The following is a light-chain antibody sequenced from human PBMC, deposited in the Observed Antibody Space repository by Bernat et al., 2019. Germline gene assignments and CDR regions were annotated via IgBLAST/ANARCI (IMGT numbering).Light chain of an antibody. CDR2: LNSDGSH. CDR1: SGHSSYG. CDR3: QTWGTGIQV. V-gene: IGLV4-69*01. J-gene: IGLJ3*02. Sequence: QLVLPQSPSASASLGASVKLTCTLSSGHSSYGIAWHQQQPEKGPRYLMKLNSDGSHSKGDGIPDRLSGSSSGAERYRAISSLQSENEADDYCQTWGTGIQVFGGGTTLSVL.